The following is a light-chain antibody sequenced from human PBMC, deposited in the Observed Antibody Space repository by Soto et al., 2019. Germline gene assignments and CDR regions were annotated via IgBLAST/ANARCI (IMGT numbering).Light chain of an antibody. CDR1: SSNIGAGYD. CDR3: QSYDSSLSTYV. CDR2: GNS. V-gene: IGLV1-40*01. Sequence: QSVLTQPPSVSGAPGQRVTISCTGSSSNIGAGYDVYWYQQLPGTAPKLLIYGNSNRPSGVPDRFSGSKSGTSASLAITGRQAEDEADYYCQSYDSSLSTYVFGTGTKLTVL. J-gene: IGLJ1*01.